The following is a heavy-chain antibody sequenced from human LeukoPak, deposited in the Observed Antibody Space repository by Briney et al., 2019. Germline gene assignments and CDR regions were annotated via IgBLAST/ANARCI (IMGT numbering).Heavy chain of an antibody. V-gene: IGHV4-59*01. Sequence: SETLSLTCTVSGGSISSYYWSWIRQPPGQGLERNGYIYYSGSTNYNPSHKSRVTISVDTSKNQFSLKLSSVTAADTAVYYCARDLGYCTNGVCVKYMDVWGKGTTVTVSS. D-gene: IGHD2-8*01. J-gene: IGHJ6*03. CDR2: IYYSGST. CDR3: ARDLGYCTNGVCVKYMDV. CDR1: GGSISSYY.